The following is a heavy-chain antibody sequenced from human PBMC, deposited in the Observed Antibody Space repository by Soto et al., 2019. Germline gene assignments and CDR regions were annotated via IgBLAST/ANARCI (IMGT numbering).Heavy chain of an antibody. D-gene: IGHD3-22*01. V-gene: IGHV3-64*04. Sequence: GGSLRLSCSASGFTFSSYAMHWVRQAPGKGLEYVSAISSNGGSTYYADSVKGRFTISRGNAKNSLYLQMNSLRAEDAAVYYCARDFYDSNRSTWEAFDIWGQGTMVTVSS. J-gene: IGHJ3*02. CDR3: ARDFYDSNRSTWEAFDI. CDR1: GFTFSSYA. CDR2: ISSNGGST.